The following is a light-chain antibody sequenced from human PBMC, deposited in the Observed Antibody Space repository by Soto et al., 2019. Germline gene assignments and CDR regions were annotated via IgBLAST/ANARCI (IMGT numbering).Light chain of an antibody. CDR2: VVS. CDR3: SSYRSGGTFV. CDR1: SSDVGGYNY. J-gene: IGLJ1*01. Sequence: QSALAQPTSVSGSPGQSIAISCTGTSSDVGGYNYVSWHRQHPGKAPKVLISVVSNRPSGVSNRFSGPKSGNTASLTISGLQAEDEADYYCSSYRSGGTFVFGSGTKLTVL. V-gene: IGLV2-14*01.